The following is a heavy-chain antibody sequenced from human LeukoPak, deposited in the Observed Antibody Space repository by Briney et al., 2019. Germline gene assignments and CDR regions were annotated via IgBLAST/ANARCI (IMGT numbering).Heavy chain of an antibody. CDR3: AKETTYYYYYYMDV. CDR1: GFTFSSYG. V-gene: IGHV3-30*02. D-gene: IGHD4-11*01. CDR2: IRYDGSNK. Sequence: PGGSLRLSCAASGFTFSSYGMHWVRQAPGKGLEWVAFIRYDGSNKYYADSVKGRFTISRDNSKNTLYLQMNSLRAEDTAVYYCAKETTYYYYYYMDVWGKGTTVTVSS. J-gene: IGHJ6*03.